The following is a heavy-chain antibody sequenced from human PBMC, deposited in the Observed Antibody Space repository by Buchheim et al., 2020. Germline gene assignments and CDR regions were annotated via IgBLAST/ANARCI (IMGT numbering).Heavy chain of an antibody. V-gene: IGHV4-59*01. D-gene: IGHD3-10*01. J-gene: IGHJ4*02. CDR2: IYYSGST. CDR1: GGSISSYY. CDR3: ARARPFYYGSGRYYFDY. Sequence: QVQLQESGPGLVKPSETLSLTCTVSGGSISSYYWSWIRQPPGKGLEWIGYIYYSGSTNYNPSLKSRVTISVDTSKNQFSLKLSSVTAADTAVYYCARARPFYYGSGRYYFDYWGQGTL.